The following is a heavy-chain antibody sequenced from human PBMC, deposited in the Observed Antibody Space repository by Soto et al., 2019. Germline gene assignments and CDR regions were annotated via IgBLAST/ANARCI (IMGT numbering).Heavy chain of an antibody. D-gene: IGHD5-18*01. CDR2: IIPIFGTA. CDR1: GGTFSSYA. V-gene: IGHV1-69*13. Sequence: SVKVSCKASGGTFSSYAISWVRQAPGQGLEWMGGIIPIFGTANYAQKFQGRVTITADESTSTAYMELSSLRSEDTAVYYCAGSDTAMVTHFDYWGQGTLVTVSS. J-gene: IGHJ4*02. CDR3: AGSDTAMVTHFDY.